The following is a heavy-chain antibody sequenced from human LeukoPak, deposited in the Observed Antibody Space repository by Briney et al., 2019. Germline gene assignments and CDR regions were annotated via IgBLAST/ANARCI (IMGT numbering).Heavy chain of an antibody. V-gene: IGHV4-30-4*02. CDR3: AREPLSTSRWFDP. Sequence: SETLPLTCTVSGGSISSGDYYWSWIRQPPGKGLEWIGYIYYSGSTYYNPSLKSRVTISVDTSKNQFSLKLSSVTAADTAVYYCAREPLSTSRWFDPWGQGTLVTVSS. CDR2: IYYSGST. CDR1: GGSISSGDYY. J-gene: IGHJ5*02.